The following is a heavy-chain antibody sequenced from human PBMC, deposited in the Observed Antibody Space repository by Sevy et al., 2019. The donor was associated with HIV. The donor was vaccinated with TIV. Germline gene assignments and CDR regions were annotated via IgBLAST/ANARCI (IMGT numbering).Heavy chain of an antibody. CDR2: INQDGSEK. CDR1: GFIFSSYW. D-gene: IGHD2-2*01. J-gene: IGHJ5*01. V-gene: IGHV3-7*01. CDR3: ARGGCSSTRCYQVGDWFDS. Sequence: GGSLRLSCAASGFIFSSYWMSWVRQAPGKGLEWVAYINQDGSEKHYADSVKGRFSISRDNAKNSLYVQMKSLRADDTAVYYCARGGCSSTRCYQVGDWFDSWGQGALVTVSS.